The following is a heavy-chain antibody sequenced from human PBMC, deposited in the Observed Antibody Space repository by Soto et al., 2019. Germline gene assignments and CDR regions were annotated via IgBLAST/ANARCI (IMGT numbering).Heavy chain of an antibody. D-gene: IGHD3-10*01. CDR3: AHRAFFDSGKQFDY. J-gene: IGHJ4*02. Sequence: QITLKESGPTLVKPTQTLTLTCTFSGFSLSTSGVGVGWIRQPPGKALEWLAIIYWDDEKCYRPALKTRLTVTKDTSKNQVILTMTNVDPVDTATYYCAHRAFFDSGKQFDYWGQGTLVSVSS. CDR2: IYWDDEK. CDR1: GFSLSTSGVG. V-gene: IGHV2-5*02.